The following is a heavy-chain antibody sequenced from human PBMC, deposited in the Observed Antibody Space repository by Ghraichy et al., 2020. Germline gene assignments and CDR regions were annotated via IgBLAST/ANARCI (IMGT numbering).Heavy chain of an antibody. CDR3: ARGDFWSGYYQGY. V-gene: IGHV4-34*01. Sequence: SETLSLTCAVYGGSFSGYYWSWIRQPPGKGLEWIGEINHSGSTNYNPSLKSRVTISVDTSKNQFSLKLSSVTAADTAVYYCARGDFWSGYYQGYWGQGTLVTVSS. CDR2: INHSGST. CDR1: GGSFSGYY. D-gene: IGHD3-3*01. J-gene: IGHJ4*02.